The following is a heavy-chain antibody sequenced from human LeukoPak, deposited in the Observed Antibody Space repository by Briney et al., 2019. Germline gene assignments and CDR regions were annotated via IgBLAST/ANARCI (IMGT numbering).Heavy chain of an antibody. CDR2: IVVGSGNT. CDR1: GFTFTSSA. CDR3: AAGDYGDYYYYGMDV. Sequence: EASVKVSFKASGFTFTSSAGQWVRQARGQRLEWIGWIVVGSGNTNYAQKFQERVTITRDMSTSTAYMELSSLRSEDTAVYYCAAGDYGDYYYYGMDVCGQGTTVTVSS. V-gene: IGHV1-58*01. D-gene: IGHD4-17*01. J-gene: IGHJ6*02.